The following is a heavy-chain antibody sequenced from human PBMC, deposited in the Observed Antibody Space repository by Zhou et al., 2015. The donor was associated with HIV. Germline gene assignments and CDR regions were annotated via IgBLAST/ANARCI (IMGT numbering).Heavy chain of an antibody. CDR2: IIPIFGTA. D-gene: IGHD6-6*01. J-gene: IGHJ3*02. Sequence: QVQLVQSGAEVKKPGSSVKVSCKASGGTFSSYAISWVRQAPGQGLEWMGGIIPIFGTANYAQKFQGRVTITADESTSTAYMELSSLRSEDTAVYYCARDPPLAARPDLDAFDIWGQGTMVTVSS. V-gene: IGHV1-69*01. CDR1: GGTFSSYA. CDR3: ARDPPLAARPDLDAFDI.